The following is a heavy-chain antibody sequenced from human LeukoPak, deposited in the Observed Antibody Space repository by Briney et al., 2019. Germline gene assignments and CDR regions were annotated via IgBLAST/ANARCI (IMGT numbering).Heavy chain of an antibody. D-gene: IGHD5-18*01. Sequence: ASVKVSCKASGYTFTGYYMHWVRQAPGQGLEWMGWINPNSGGTNYARKFQGRVTMTRDTSISTAYMELSRLRSDDTAVYYCAGVPDTATDQDGAFDIWGQGTMVTVSS. CDR3: AGVPDTATDQDGAFDI. J-gene: IGHJ3*02. CDR1: GYTFTGYY. V-gene: IGHV1-2*02. CDR2: INPNSGGT.